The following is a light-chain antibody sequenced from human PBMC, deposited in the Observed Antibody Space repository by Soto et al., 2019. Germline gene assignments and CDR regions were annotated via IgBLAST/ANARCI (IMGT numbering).Light chain of an antibody. Sequence: QSVLTRPASVSGSPGQSITISCTGTSSDVGGYDYVSWYQQYPGKVPKLMIYDVTKRPSGVPDRFSGSKSGNTASLTISGLQAEDEADYYCCSHAGSYTYVFGTGTKVTVL. CDR2: DVT. V-gene: IGLV2-11*01. J-gene: IGLJ1*01. CDR3: CSHAGSYTYV. CDR1: SSDVGGYDY.